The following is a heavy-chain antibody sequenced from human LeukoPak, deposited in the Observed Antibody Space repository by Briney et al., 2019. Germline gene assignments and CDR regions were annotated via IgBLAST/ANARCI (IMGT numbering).Heavy chain of an antibody. CDR3: ARALTTVTTDGY. J-gene: IGHJ4*02. D-gene: IGHD4-17*01. Sequence: ASVKVSCKASGYTFTDYYMHWVRQAPGQGLEWMGWINPNSGATNYAQKFQGRVTMIRDTSIRTAYMELSRLRSDDTAVYYCARALTTVTTDGYWGQGTLVTVSS. CDR2: INPNSGAT. CDR1: GYTFTDYY. V-gene: IGHV1-2*02.